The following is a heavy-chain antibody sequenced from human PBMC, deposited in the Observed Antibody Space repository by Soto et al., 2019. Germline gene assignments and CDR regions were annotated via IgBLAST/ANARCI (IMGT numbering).Heavy chain of an antibody. CDR2: IYHSGST. V-gene: IGHV4-30-2*01. Sequence: QLQLQESGSGLVKPSQTLSLTCAVSGGSISSGGYSWSWIRQPPGKGLAWIGYIYHSGSTYYNPSVKSRVTISVDRSKNQFSLKLSSVTAADTAVYYCASRRDGYNYYGYWGQGTLVTVSS. J-gene: IGHJ4*02. CDR1: GGSISSGGYS. D-gene: IGHD5-12*01. CDR3: ASRRDGYNYYGY.